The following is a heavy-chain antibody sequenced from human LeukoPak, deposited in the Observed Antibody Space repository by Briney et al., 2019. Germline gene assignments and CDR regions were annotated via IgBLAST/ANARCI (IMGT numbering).Heavy chain of an antibody. CDR2: ISRTSAYI. Sequence: GGSLRLSCAASGFTFSSYAMKWVRQAPGKGPEWVSAISRTSAYIYYSDSVKGRLTISRDNAKNSVYLQIDSLRAEDTAVYYCARDERRYCSDSSCYPGDYWGQGTLVTVSS. CDR3: ARDERRYCSDSSCYPGDY. D-gene: IGHD2-2*01. CDR1: GFTFSSYA. J-gene: IGHJ4*02. V-gene: IGHV3-21*01.